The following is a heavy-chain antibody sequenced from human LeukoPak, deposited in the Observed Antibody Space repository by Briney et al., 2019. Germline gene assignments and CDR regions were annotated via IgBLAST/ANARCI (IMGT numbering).Heavy chain of an antibody. CDR3: ARSQSSSWPYYYYYYGMDV. CDR2: ISAYNGNT. D-gene: IGHD6-13*01. V-gene: IGHV1-18*01. J-gene: IGHJ6*02. CDR1: GYTFTSYG. Sequence: ASAKVSCKASGYTFTSYGISWVRQAPGQGLEWMGWISAYNGNTNYAQKLQGRVTMTTDTSTSTAYMELRSLRSDDTAVYYCARSQSSSWPYYYYYYGMDVWGQGTTVTVSS.